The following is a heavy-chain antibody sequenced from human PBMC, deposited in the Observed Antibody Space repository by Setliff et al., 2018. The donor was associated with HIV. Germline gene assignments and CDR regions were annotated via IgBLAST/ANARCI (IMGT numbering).Heavy chain of an antibody. J-gene: IGHJ4*02. CDR3: ARGIAALTASFDY. Sequence: GESLKISCKDSGDKYNNYWLGWVRQMPGKGLEWMGIIFPGDSKMHYSPSFQGRVTLSADKSISTAYLQWSSLQTSDSGMYYCARGIAALTASFDYWGQGSLVTVSS. CDR1: GDKYNNYW. D-gene: IGHD2-21*02. V-gene: IGHV5-51*01. CDR2: IFPGDSKM.